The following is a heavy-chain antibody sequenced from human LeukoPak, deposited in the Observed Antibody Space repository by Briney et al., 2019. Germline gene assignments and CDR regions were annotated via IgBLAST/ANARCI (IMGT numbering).Heavy chain of an antibody. D-gene: IGHD1-26*01. V-gene: IGHV3-21*01. CDR1: GFTFSSYS. Sequence: GGSLRLSCAASGFTFSSYSMNWVRQAPGKGLEWVSSISSSSSYIYYADSVKGRFTISRDNAKNSLYLQMNSLGAEGTAVYYCASEEQSAFDIWGQGTMVTVSS. CDR3: ASEEQSAFDI. J-gene: IGHJ3*02. CDR2: ISSSSSYI.